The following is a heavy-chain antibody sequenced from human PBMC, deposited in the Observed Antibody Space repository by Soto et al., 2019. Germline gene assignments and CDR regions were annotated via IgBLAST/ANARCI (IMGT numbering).Heavy chain of an antibody. D-gene: IGHD3-22*01. CDR3: AREDSSGYIPFDY. CDR2: ISPYNGNT. V-gene: IGHV1-18*01. CDR1: NYTFINYD. J-gene: IGHJ4*02. Sequence: GASVKVSCKASNYTFINYDINWVRQAPGQGLEWMGWISPYNGNTNYTQKLQGRVTMTTDTSTSTAYMELRSLRSDDTAVYYCAREDSSGYIPFDYWGQGTLVTVSS.